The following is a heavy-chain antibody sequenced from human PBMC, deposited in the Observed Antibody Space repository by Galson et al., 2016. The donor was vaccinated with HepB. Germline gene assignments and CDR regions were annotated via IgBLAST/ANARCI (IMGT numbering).Heavy chain of an antibody. V-gene: IGHV3-23*01. CDR1: RFSLSRYA. CDR2: ISNTGGRT. Sequence: SLRLSCAAPRFSLSRYAMSWVRQAPGKGLEWVSIISNTGGRTHYADSVKGRFTISRDNSKNTLHLQMNSLRAEDTAVYYCAKADAYCGGDCYPSFDYWGQGTLVTVSS. CDR3: AKADAYCGGDCYPSFDY. J-gene: IGHJ4*02. D-gene: IGHD2-21*02.